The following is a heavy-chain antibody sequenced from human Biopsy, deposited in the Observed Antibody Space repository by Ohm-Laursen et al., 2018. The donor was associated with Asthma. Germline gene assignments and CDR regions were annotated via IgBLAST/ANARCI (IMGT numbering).Heavy chain of an antibody. J-gene: IGHJ6*02. Sequence: ASVKVSCKASGDSFSNYAISWVRQAPGQGLEWMGGFVPVLGTPDHAQMFEGRVTITADESTSTAYMELSSLSSEDTAVYYCARGYSGSDRIVYYYSGLEVWGQGTTVTVSS. D-gene: IGHD5-12*01. CDR1: GDSFSNYA. CDR2: FVPVLGTP. V-gene: IGHV1-69*13. CDR3: ARGYSGSDRIVYYYSGLEV.